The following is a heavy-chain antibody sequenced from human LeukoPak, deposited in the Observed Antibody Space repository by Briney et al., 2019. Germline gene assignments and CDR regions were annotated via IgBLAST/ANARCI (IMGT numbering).Heavy chain of an antibody. D-gene: IGHD5-18*01. J-gene: IGHJ4*02. V-gene: IGHV3-21*01. CDR2: ISSSSSYI. Sequence: GGSLRLSCAASGFTFSSYSMNWVRQAPGKVLEWVSSISSSSSYIYYADSVKGRFTISRDNAKNSLYLQMNSLRAEDTAVYYCARDRGYSYEFDYWGQGTLVTVSS. CDR3: ARDRGYSYEFDY. CDR1: GFTFSSYS.